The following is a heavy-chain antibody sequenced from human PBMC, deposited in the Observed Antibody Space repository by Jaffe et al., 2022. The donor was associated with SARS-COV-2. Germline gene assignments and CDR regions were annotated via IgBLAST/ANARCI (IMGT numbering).Heavy chain of an antibody. V-gene: IGHV1-2*02. D-gene: IGHD6-19*01. J-gene: IGHJ1*01. CDR1: GYTFTDFY. CDR2: INPNSGGT. CDR3: AREGAVAVAEEYFQH. Sequence: QVQLVQSGAEVRKPGASVKVSCKTSGYTFTDFYMHWVRQAPGQGLEWMGWINPNSGGTNYAQKFQGRVTMTRVTSISTAYMELSSLRSDDTAVYYCAREGAVAVAEEYFQHWGQGTLVTVS.